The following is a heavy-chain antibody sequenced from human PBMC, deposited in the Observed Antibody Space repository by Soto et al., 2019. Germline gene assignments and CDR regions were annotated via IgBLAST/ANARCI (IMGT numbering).Heavy chain of an antibody. CDR3: ARDPAVRGMTHYYYYGMDV. V-gene: IGHV5-10-1*01. J-gene: IGHJ6*02. D-gene: IGHD3-10*01. CDR2: IDPSDSYT. CDR1: GYSFTSYW. Sequence: PXESLKISCKGSGYSFTSYWISWVRQMPGKGLEWMGRIDPSDSYTNYSPSFQGHVTISADKSISTAYLQWSSLKASDTAMYYCARDPAVRGMTHYYYYGMDVWGQGTTVTVSS.